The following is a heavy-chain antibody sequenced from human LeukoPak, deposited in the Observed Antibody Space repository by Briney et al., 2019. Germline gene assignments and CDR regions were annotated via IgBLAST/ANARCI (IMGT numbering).Heavy chain of an antibody. Sequence: ASVKVSCKASGYTFTSYGISWVRQATGQGLEWMGWMNPNSGNTGYAQKFQGRVTMTRNTSISTAYMELSSLRSEDTAVYYCARGQKSALTYGSGTYAYYFDYWGQGTLVTVSS. CDR2: MNPNSGNT. D-gene: IGHD3-10*01. CDR3: ARGQKSALTYGSGTYAYYFDY. V-gene: IGHV1-8*02. J-gene: IGHJ4*02. CDR1: GYTFTSYG.